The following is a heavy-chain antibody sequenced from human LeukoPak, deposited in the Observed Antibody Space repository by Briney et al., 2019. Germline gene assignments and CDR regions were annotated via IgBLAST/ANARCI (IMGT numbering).Heavy chain of an antibody. CDR1: GFNFTNYA. D-gene: IGHD2-21*02. Sequence: GGSLRLSCAASGFNFTNYAMNWVRQAPGRGLEWVSLISSSGGSSYYAGSVKGRFTISRDNSKNTLYLQMNSLRAEDTAIYYCAKDGPTAIPSWFDPWGQGTLVTVSS. CDR3: AKDGPTAIPSWFDP. CDR2: ISSSGGSS. V-gene: IGHV3-23*01. J-gene: IGHJ5*02.